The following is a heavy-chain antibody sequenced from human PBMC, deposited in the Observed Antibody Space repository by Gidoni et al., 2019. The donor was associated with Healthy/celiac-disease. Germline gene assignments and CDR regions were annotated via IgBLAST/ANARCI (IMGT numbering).Heavy chain of an antibody. D-gene: IGHD1-26*01. CDR2: ISYDVSNK. CDR3: AKDMDWYAGATDHDY. CDR1: GFTFSSYG. Sequence: QVQLVESGGGVVQPGRSLRLSCAASGFTFSSYGMHWVRQAPGKGLEWVAVISYDVSNKYYADSVKGRFTISRDNSKNTLYLQMNSLRAEDTAVYYCAKDMDWYAGATDHDYWGQGTLVTVSS. J-gene: IGHJ4*02. V-gene: IGHV3-30*18.